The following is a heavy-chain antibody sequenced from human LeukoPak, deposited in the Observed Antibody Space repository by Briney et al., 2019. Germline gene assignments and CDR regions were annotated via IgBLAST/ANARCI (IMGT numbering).Heavy chain of an antibody. Sequence: ASVKISCKVSGYTFADYYMHWVQQAPGKALEWMGLVDPEDGETIYAEKFQGGVTITADTSTDTAYMELSSLRSEDTAVYYCAIGYCSSTSCYAFFDYWGQGTLVTVSS. CDR3: AIGYCSSTSCYAFFDY. CDR2: VDPEDGET. D-gene: IGHD2-2*01. V-gene: IGHV1-69-2*01. J-gene: IGHJ4*02. CDR1: GYTFADYY.